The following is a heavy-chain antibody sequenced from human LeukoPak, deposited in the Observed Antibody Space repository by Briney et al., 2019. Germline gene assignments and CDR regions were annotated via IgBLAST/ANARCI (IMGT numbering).Heavy chain of an antibody. CDR2: HYYSGST. CDR3: ARGVDWLLRSDY. D-gene: IGHD3-9*01. J-gene: IGHJ4*02. V-gene: IGHV4-39*02. Sequence: PSETLSLTCTVSGASINSSGYYWGWIRQPPGKGLEWVGSHYYSGSTYYNPSLKSRVTISVDTSKNHFSLKLNSVTAADTAVYYCARGVDWLLRSDYWGQGTLVTVSS. CDR1: GASINSSGYY.